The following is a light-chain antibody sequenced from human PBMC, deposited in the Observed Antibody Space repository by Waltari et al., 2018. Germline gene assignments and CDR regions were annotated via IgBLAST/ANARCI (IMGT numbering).Light chain of an antibody. J-gene: IGLJ3*02. CDR3: CSYAGSGSWV. CDR1: SLDVGPYNL. CDR2: EAS. V-gene: IGLV2-23*01. Sequence: QSALTQPASVSGSPGQSISISCIGTSLDVGPYNLVPLYQHHPGKAPKLIVFEASKRPSGVSNRFSGSKAANTASLIISGLQADDEADYYCCSYAGSGSWVFGGGTKVTVI.